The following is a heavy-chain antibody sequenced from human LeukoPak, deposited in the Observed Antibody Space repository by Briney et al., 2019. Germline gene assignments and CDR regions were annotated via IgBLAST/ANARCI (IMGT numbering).Heavy chain of an antibody. CDR1: GFXVSRNY. D-gene: IGHD6-13*01. Sequence: GGSLRLSCAASGFXVSRNYISWVRQAPGKGLEWVSIIYSGGSTYYADSVKGRFTISRDNSKNTVYLQMNSLRAEDTAVYYCARDRAAADLDYWGQGTLVTVSS. V-gene: IGHV3-66*01. J-gene: IGHJ4*02. CDR3: ARDRAAADLDY. CDR2: IYSGGST.